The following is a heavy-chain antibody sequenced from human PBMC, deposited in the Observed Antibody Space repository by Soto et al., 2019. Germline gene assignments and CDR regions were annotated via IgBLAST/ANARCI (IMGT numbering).Heavy chain of an antibody. CDR1: GGSFSGYY. V-gene: IGHV4-34*01. CDR2: INHSGST. D-gene: IGHD1-26*01. J-gene: IGHJ5*02. Sequence: SETLSLTCAVYGGSFSGYYWSWIRQPPGKGLEWIGEINHSGSTNYNPSLKSRVTISVDTSKNQFSLKLSSVTAADTAVYYCARGKASVGARIYVKWFDPWGQGTLVTVSS. CDR3: ARGKASVGARIYVKWFDP.